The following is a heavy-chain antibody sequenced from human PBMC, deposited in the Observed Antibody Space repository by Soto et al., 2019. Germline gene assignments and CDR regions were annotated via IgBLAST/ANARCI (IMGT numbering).Heavy chain of an antibody. CDR1: GFTFSSYA. J-gene: IGHJ4*02. Sequence: GGSLRLSCAASGFTFSSYAMNLVRQAPGKGLEWVSSISSGSDYIFYADSVKGRFTISRDNSKNTLYLQMNNLRAEDTAVYYCAKDAPDMNGWFYFDYWGQGALVTSPQ. CDR3: AKDAPDMNGWFYFDY. V-gene: IGHV3-21*04. CDR2: ISSGSDYI. D-gene: IGHD6-19*01.